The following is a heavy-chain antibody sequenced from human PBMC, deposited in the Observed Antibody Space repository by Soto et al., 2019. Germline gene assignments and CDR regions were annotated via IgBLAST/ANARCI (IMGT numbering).Heavy chain of an antibody. V-gene: IGHV4-34*01. CDR2: INHSGST. Sequence: SETLSLTCAVYGGSFSGYYWSWIRQPPGKGLEWIGEINHSGSTNYNPSLKSRVTISVDTSKNQFSLKLSSVTAAGTAVYYCARGQRDGYYYYMDVWGKGTTVTVSS. CDR3: ARGQRDGYYYYMDV. CDR1: GGSFSGYY. J-gene: IGHJ6*03.